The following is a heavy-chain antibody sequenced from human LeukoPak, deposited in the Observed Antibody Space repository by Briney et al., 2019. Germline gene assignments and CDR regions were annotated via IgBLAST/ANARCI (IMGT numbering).Heavy chain of an antibody. D-gene: IGHD3-3*01. CDR1: GFTFSSYW. CDR2: INSDGSTT. Sequence: GGSLRLSCAASGFTFSSYWMYWVRQPPGKGLVWVSRINSDGSTTTYADSVKGRFTISRDNAKNTLFLQMNSLRAEDTAVYYCASIWSGPYGGVDVWGKGTTVTVSS. CDR3: ASIWSGPYGGVDV. V-gene: IGHV3-74*01. J-gene: IGHJ6*04.